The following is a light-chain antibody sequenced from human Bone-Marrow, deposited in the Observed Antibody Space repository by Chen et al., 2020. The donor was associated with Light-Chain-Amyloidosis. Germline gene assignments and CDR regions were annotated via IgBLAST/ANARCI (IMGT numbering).Light chain of an antibody. Sequence: SYELTQPPSVSVSPGQTARITCSGDDLPTKYAYWYQQKPGQAPVLVIHRDTERPSGISERVSGYRSGTTATLTISGVQAEDEADYHCQAADSSGTYEVIFGGGTKLTVL. CDR3: QAADSSGTYEVI. V-gene: IGLV3-25*03. J-gene: IGLJ2*01. CDR2: RDT. CDR1: DLPTKY.